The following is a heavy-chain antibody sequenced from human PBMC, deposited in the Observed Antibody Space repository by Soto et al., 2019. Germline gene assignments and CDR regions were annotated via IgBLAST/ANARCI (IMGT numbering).Heavy chain of an antibody. V-gene: IGHV3-33*01. CDR2: IWYDGSNK. CDR1: GFTFSSYG. J-gene: IGHJ6*02. Sequence: QVQLVESGGGVVQPGRSLRLSCAASGFTFSSYGMHWVRQAPGKGLEWVAVIWYDGSNKYYADSVKGRFTISRDNSKNTLYLQMNSLRAEDTAVYYCGYSHHQGAPPDYYGMDVWGQGTTVTVSS. CDR3: GYSHHQGAPPDYYGMDV. D-gene: IGHD5-18*01.